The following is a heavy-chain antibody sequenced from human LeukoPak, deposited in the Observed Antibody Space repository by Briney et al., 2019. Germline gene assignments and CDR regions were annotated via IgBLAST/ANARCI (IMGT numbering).Heavy chain of an antibody. CDR1: VYTFTAYD. Sequence: ASVKVSSTASVYTFTAYDMHWVRQAPRQGLEWRGWINPNSGGTNYAQKFQGRVTMTRDTSISTAYMELSRLRSDDTAVYCCARWSEQDYYMDVWGKGTTVTVSS. CDR2: INPNSGGT. CDR3: ARWSEQDYYMDV. J-gene: IGHJ6*03. D-gene: IGHD1-26*01. V-gene: IGHV1-2*02.